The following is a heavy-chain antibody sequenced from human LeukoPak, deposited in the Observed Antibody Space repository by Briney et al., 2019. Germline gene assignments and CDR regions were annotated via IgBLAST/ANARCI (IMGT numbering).Heavy chain of an antibody. D-gene: IGHD1-14*01. CDR3: ARESAATGFFDY. Sequence: GGSLRLSCAASGFTFGTYWMSWVRQAPGKGLEWVANIKADGTGKYYVDSVRGRFTISRDNAKNSLYLQMNSLRVEDTAVYYCARESAATGFFDYWGQGTLVTVSS. CDR1: GFTFGTYW. CDR2: IKADGTGK. V-gene: IGHV3-7*01. J-gene: IGHJ4*02.